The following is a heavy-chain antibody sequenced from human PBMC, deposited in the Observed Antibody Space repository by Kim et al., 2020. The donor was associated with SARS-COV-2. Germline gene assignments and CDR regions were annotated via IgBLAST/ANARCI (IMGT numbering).Heavy chain of an antibody. CDR3: AKGKSSGIQRMYSFDF. D-gene: IGHD3-10*01. Sequence: GGSLRLSCSASGFTFNTFAMTWVRQAPGKGLQWVSLISGSGRPIYYAESVKGRFTISRDNSNNAMYLQMSNLGPDDTAVYYCAKGKSSGIQRMYSFDFWGQGTLVTVSS. J-gene: IGHJ4*02. V-gene: IGHV3-23*01. CDR1: GFTFNTFA. CDR2: ISGSGRPI.